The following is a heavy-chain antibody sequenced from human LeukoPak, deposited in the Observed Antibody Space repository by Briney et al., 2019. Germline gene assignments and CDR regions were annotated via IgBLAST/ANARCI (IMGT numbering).Heavy chain of an antibody. CDR3: ARDLGTSGSDAYDI. D-gene: IGHD5-12*01. J-gene: IGHJ3*02. CDR1: GGSISSYY. CDR2: IYTSGST. V-gene: IGHV4-4*07. Sequence: SETLSLTCTVSGGSISSYYWSWIRQPAGKGLEWIGRIYTSGSTNYNPSLKSRVTMSVDTSKNQFSLKLSSVTAADTAVYYCARDLGTSGSDAYDIWGQGTMVTVSS.